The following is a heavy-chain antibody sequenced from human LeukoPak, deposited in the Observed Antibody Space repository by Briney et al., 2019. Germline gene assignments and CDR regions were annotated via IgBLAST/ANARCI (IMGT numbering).Heavy chain of an antibody. CDR1: GYTFTSYD. J-gene: IGHJ6*04. CDR2: MNPNSGNT. Sequence: VKVSCKASGYTFTSYDINWVRQATGQGLEWMGWMNPNSGNTGYAQKFQSRVTITRDMSLRTAYIELSSLRSEDSAVYYWARTDIVVVVAATLLYYYYGMDVWGKGTTVTVSS. V-gene: IGHV1-8*01. CDR3: ARTDIVVVVAATLLYYYYGMDV. D-gene: IGHD2-15*01.